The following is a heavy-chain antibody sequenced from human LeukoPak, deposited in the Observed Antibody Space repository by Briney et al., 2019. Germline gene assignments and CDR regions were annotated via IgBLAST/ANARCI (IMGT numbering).Heavy chain of an antibody. D-gene: IGHD6-19*01. CDR2: IYYSGST. CDR1: GGSISSGGYY. J-gene: IGHJ5*02. Sequence: SQTLSLTCTVSGGSISSGGYYWSWIRQRPGKGLEWIGYIYYSGSTYYNPSLKSRVTISVDTSKSQFSLKLSSVTAADTAVYYCARGAGYSSGWGNWFDPWGQGTLVTVSS. CDR3: ARGAGYSSGWGNWFDP. V-gene: IGHV4-31*03.